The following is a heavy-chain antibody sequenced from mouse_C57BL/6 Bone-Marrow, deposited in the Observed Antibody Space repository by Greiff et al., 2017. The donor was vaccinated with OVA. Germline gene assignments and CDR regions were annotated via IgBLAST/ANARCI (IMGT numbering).Heavy chain of an antibody. CDR1: GYTFTGYW. V-gene: IGHV1-9*01. Sequence: VQLQQSGAELMKPGASVKLSCKATGYTFTGYWIEWVKQRPGHGLEWIGEILPGSGSTNYNEKFKGKATFTAATSSNTAYMQLSSLTTEDSAIYDCARKGGLYYSNYGALAYWGQGTLVTVSA. CDR2: ILPGSGST. J-gene: IGHJ3*01. CDR3: ARKGGLYYSNYGALAY. D-gene: IGHD2-5*01.